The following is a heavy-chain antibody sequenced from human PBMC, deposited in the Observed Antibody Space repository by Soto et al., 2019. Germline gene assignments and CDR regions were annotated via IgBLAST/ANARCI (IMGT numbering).Heavy chain of an antibody. D-gene: IGHD5-12*01. Sequence: ASVKVSCKASGYTFTSYYMHWVRQAPGQGLEWMGIINPSGGSTSYAQKFQGRVTMTRDTSTSTVYMELSSLRSEDTAVYYCASRDPRDLRDGYTQEQGDAFDIWGQGTMVTVSS. V-gene: IGHV1-46*01. CDR1: GYTFTSYY. CDR3: ASRDPRDLRDGYTQEQGDAFDI. CDR2: INPSGGST. J-gene: IGHJ3*02.